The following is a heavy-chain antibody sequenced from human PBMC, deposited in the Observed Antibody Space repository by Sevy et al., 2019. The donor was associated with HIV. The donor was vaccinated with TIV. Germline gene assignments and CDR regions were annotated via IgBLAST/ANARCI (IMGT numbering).Heavy chain of an antibody. CDR3: ARGPHYYDGSGYYYFDY. J-gene: IGHJ4*02. Sequence: SETLSLTCAVYGGSFSGYYWSWIRQSPGKGLEWIGEINHSGGTNYNPSLESRVTISIDTSQNQFSLKLNSVTAADTAVFYCARGPHYYDGSGYYYFDYWGQRTLVTVSS. CDR1: GGSFSGYY. CDR2: INHSGGT. V-gene: IGHV4-34*01. D-gene: IGHD3-22*01.